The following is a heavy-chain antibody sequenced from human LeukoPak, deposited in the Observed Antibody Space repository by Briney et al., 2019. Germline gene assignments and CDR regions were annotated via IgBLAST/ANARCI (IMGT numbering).Heavy chain of an antibody. CDR2: IYPYTGNT. J-gene: IGHJ5*01. CDR1: GYTFINYG. CDR3: ARGGQQLVWFDS. Sequence: ASVKVSCKASGYTFINYGISWVRQAPGQGLEWMGWIYPYTGNTNYAQMVQGRVTMTTDTSTGTAYMELTSLTSDDTAVCYCARGGQQLVWFDSWGQGTLVTVSS. V-gene: IGHV1-18*01. D-gene: IGHD6-13*01.